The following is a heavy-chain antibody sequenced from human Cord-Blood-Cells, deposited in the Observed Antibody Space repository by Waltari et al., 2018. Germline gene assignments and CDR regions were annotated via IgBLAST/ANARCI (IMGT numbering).Heavy chain of an antibody. CDR1: GGSFSGYY. Sequence: QVQLQQWGAGLLKPSETLSLTCAVYGGSFSGYYWSWIRQPPGKGLEWIGEINHSGSTNYNPSLKSRVTISVDTSKNQFSLKLSSVTAADTAVYYCARGQDSSGWSGFDYWGQGTLVTVSS. D-gene: IGHD6-19*01. V-gene: IGHV4-34*01. CDR3: ARGQDSSGWSGFDY. J-gene: IGHJ4*02. CDR2: INHSGST.